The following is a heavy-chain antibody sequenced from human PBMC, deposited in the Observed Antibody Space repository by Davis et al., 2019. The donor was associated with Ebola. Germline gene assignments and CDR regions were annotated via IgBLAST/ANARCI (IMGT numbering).Heavy chain of an antibody. D-gene: IGHD1-1*01. Sequence: GGSLRLSCAASGFTVTSNYMNWVRQAPGKGLEWVSVLYSGGKTYYADSVKGRFTISRDNAKNSLDLQMNSLRDEDTATYYCARVNWASGSFDLWGRGTLVTVSS. CDR3: ARVNWASGSFDL. J-gene: IGHJ2*01. CDR2: LYSGGKT. V-gene: IGHV3-53*01. CDR1: GFTVTSNY.